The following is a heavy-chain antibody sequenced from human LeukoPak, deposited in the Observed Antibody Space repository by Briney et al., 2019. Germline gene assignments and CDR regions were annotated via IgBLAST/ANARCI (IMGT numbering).Heavy chain of an antibody. J-gene: IGHJ5*02. CDR3: ARDGVGATDPGRGFDP. V-gene: IGHV1-46*01. CDR1: GYTFTSYY. Sequence: ASVKVSCKASGYTFTSYYMHWVRQAPGQGLEWMGIINPSGGSTSYARKFQGRVTMTRDTSTSTVYMELSSLRSEDTAVYYCARDGVGATDPGRGFDPWGQGTLVTVSS. D-gene: IGHD1-26*01. CDR2: INPSGGST.